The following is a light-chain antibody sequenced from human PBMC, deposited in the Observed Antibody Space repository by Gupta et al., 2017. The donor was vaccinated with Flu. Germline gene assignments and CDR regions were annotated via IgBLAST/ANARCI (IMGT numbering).Light chain of an antibody. V-gene: IGLV2-8*01. J-gene: IGLJ2*01. CDR2: EVS. CDR3: SSYAGSNNLV. Sequence: QSAMTQPPSAAGSPGQSVTISCTATSSDVGVYNYVSWYQQHPGKAPKLMIYEVSKRPSGVPDRFSGSKSGNTASLTVSGLQAEDEADYYCSSYAGSNNLVFGGGTKLTVL. CDR1: SSDVGVYNY.